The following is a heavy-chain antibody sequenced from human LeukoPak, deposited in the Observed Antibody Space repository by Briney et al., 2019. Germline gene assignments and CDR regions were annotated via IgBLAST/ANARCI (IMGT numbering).Heavy chain of an antibody. Sequence: PGGSLSLSCAASGFTFSTYGMHWVHQAPGKGPEWVAVISNDGSNKYHAESVRGRFTISRDNSKNTLYLQMNSLRAEDTAVYYCAKDAGHCSGGSCYRQDYWGQGTLVNVSS. CDR1: GFTFSTYG. V-gene: IGHV3-30*18. J-gene: IGHJ4*02. CDR2: ISNDGSNK. CDR3: AKDAGHCSGGSCYRQDY. D-gene: IGHD2-15*01.